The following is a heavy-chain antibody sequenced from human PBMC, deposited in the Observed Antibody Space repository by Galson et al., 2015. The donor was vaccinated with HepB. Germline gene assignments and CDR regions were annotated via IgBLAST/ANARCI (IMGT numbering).Heavy chain of an antibody. D-gene: IGHD6-13*01. J-gene: IGHJ6*02. CDR1: GFTFSSYG. V-gene: IGHV3-30*18. Sequence: SLRLSCAASGFTFSSYGMHWVRQAPGKGLEWVAVISYDGSNKYYADSVKGRFTISRDNSKNTLYLQMNSLRAEDTAVYYCAKGAAAGTLGYYYYGMDVWGQGTTVTVSS. CDR3: AKGAAAGTLGYYYYGMDV. CDR2: ISYDGSNK.